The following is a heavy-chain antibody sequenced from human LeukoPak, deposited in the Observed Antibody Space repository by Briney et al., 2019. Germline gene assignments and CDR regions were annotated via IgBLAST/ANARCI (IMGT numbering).Heavy chain of an antibody. Sequence: GRSLRLSCAASGFTFSSYGMHWVRQAPGKGLEWVAVISYDGSNKYYADSVKGRFTISRDNSKNTLYLQMNSLRAEDTAVYYCAKSNYFDSGGYYFFDYWGQGTLVTVSS. CDR3: AKSNYFDSGGYYFFDY. V-gene: IGHV3-30*18. CDR2: ISYDGSNK. J-gene: IGHJ4*02. D-gene: IGHD3-22*01. CDR1: GFTFSSYG.